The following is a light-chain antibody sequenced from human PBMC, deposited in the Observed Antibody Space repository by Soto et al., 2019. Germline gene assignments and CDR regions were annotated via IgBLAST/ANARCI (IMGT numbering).Light chain of an antibody. CDR2: DAS. CDR3: QQYESLPLT. Sequence: DIQMTQSPSSLSASVGDRVTITCXASQDINKNLIWYQQKPGKAPKLLIYDASDLETGVPSRFSGSGSGTGFTFTISSLQPEDFATYYCQQYESLPLTFGQGTRWRL. V-gene: IGKV1-33*01. J-gene: IGKJ5*01. CDR1: QDINKN.